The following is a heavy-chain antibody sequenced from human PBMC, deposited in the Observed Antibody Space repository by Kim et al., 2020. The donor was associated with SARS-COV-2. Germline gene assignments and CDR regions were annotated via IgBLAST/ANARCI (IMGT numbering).Heavy chain of an antibody. CDR2: ISGSSSNT. CDR3: AKGPTVTSFYYYYYMDV. Sequence: GGSLRLSCAASGFTFSSHAMSWVRQAPGKGLEWVSAISGSSSNTYYRDSVKGRFTISRDNSKNTLYLQMNSLRAEDTAVYNCAKGPTVTSFYYYYYMDVWGKGTTVTVSS. V-gene: IGHV3-23*01. CDR1: GFTFSSHA. J-gene: IGHJ6*03. D-gene: IGHD4-4*01.